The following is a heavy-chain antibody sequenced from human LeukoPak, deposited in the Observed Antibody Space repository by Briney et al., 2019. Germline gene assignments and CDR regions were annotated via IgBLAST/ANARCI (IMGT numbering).Heavy chain of an antibody. CDR1: AFTFSDYY. CDR2: IGHSDSSI. D-gene: IGHD3-10*01. Sequence: GGSLRLSCAASAFTFSDYYMSWIRQAPGKGLECVAYIGHSDSSIYYADSLKGRFTISRDNAKNSLYLQMNSLRAEDTAIYYCARERFYYGSGSYPDCWGQGTLVTVSS. J-gene: IGHJ4*02. CDR3: ARERFYYGSGSYPDC. V-gene: IGHV3-11*01.